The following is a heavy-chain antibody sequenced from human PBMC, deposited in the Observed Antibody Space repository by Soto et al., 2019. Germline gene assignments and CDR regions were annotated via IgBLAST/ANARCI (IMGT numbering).Heavy chain of an antibody. V-gene: IGHV1-69*01. J-gene: IGHJ6*02. CDR3: ARDLVSYLAFYYYYGMDV. Sequence: QVQLVQSGAEVKKPGSSVKVSCKASGGTFSSYAISWVRQAPGQGLEWMGGIIPIFGTANYAQKFQGRVTITADESTSTAYMELSSLRSEDTAVYYCARDLVSYLAFYYYYGMDVWGQGTTVTVSS. D-gene: IGHD3-10*01. CDR2: IIPIFGTA. CDR1: GGTFSSYA.